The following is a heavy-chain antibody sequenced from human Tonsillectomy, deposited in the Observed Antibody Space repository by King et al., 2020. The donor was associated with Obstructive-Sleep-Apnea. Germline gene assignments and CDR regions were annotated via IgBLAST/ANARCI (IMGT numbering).Heavy chain of an antibody. CDR3: ARAASGVLDY. J-gene: IGHJ4*02. Sequence: QLQESGPGLVKPSETLSLTCTVSGGSISNFYWNWIRQPPGRGLEWIGYINYGGRANYNSSLKGRVTISVDTSKNQLSLKLTSVTAADTAVYYCARAASGVLDYWGQGTLVTVSS. D-gene: IGHD2-8*01. CDR2: INYGGRA. V-gene: IGHV4-59*01. CDR1: GGSISNFY.